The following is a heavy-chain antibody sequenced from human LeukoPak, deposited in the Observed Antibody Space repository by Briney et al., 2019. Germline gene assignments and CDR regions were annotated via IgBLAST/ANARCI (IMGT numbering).Heavy chain of an antibody. CDR2: IYTSGST. CDR3: ARLQSSLGTEWFDP. V-gene: IGHV4-39*01. D-gene: IGHD6-13*01. J-gene: IGHJ5*02. CDR1: GASISSRTYY. Sequence: SETLSLTCSVSGASISSRTYYWAWIRQPPGKGLEWIGRIYTSGSTNYNPSLKSRVTMSVDTSKNQFSLKLSSVTAADTAVYYCARLQSSLGTEWFDPWGQGTLVTVSS.